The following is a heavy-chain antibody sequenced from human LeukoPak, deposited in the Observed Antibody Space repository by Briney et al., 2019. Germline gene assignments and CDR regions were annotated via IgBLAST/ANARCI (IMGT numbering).Heavy chain of an antibody. Sequence: PSETLSLTCIVSGGSISSYYWSWIRQPPGKGLESIGYISYSGSTNYNPSLKSRVTISVDTSKNQFSLKLSSVTAADTAVYYCARLRYSSGWPSFDPWGQGTLVTVSS. CDR3: ARLRYSSGWPSFDP. CDR2: ISYSGST. D-gene: IGHD6-19*01. V-gene: IGHV4-59*08. J-gene: IGHJ5*02. CDR1: GGSISSYY.